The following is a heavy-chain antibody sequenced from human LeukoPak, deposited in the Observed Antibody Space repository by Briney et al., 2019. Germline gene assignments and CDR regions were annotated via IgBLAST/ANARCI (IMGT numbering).Heavy chain of an antibody. CDR2: ISSSSSYI. D-gene: IGHD6-6*01. Sequence: PGGALRLSCAASGFTFSSYSMNWVRQAPGKGLEWVSSISSSSSYIYYADSVKGRFTISRDNAKNSLYLQMNSLRAEDTAVYYCASAAPGAARLFHYWAQGTLVTVSS. CDR1: GFTFSSYS. J-gene: IGHJ4*02. CDR3: ASAAPGAARLFHY. V-gene: IGHV3-21*01.